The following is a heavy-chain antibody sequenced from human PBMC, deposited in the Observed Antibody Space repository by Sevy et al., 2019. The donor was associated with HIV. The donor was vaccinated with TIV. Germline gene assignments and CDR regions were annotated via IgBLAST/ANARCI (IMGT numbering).Heavy chain of an antibody. V-gene: IGHV4-39*01. CDR2: IYYSGRT. CDR1: GDSISSSSYY. Sequence: SETLYLTCSVSGDSISSSSYYWVWIRQPPGKGLEWIGTIYYSGRTYYNPSLKSRVTVSVDTSKNQFSLRVSSVTAADTAVYYCASIKIFGVVSDYSDYWGQGTLVTVSS. J-gene: IGHJ4*02. D-gene: IGHD3-3*01. CDR3: ASIKIFGVVSDYSDY.